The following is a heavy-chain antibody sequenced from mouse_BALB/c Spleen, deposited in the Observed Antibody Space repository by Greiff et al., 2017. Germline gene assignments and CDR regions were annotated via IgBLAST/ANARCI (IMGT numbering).Heavy chain of an antibody. CDR1: GFNIKDYY. J-gene: IGHJ1*01. D-gene: IGHD1-1*01. CDR2: IDPENGNT. CDR3: ARGGSSSYWYFDV. V-gene: IGHV14-1*02. Sequence: VQLQQSGAELVRPGALVKLSCKASGFNIKDYYMHWVKQRPEQGLEWIGWIDPENGNTIYDPKLQGKASITADTSSNTAYLQLSSLTSEDTAVYYCARGGSSSYWYFDVWGAGTTVTVSS.